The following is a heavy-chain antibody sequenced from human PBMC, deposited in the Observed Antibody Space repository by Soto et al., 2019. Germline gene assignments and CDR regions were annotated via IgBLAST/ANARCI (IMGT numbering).Heavy chain of an antibody. Sequence: QVQLVQSGAEVKKPGASVKVSCKTSGYTFTSYAVHWARQAPGQRLEWMGWINAGNGNTEYSQKYQGRVTFTRDKAASTAHMELSSLRSEDTAVYYCVAVDYGDYWGQGTLVTVSS. J-gene: IGHJ4*02. D-gene: IGHD6-19*01. CDR2: INAGNGNT. CDR3: VAVDYGDY. V-gene: IGHV1-3*01. CDR1: GYTFTSYA.